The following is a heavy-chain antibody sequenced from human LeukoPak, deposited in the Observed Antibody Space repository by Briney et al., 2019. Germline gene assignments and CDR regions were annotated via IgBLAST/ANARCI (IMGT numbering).Heavy chain of an antibody. V-gene: IGHV4-59*11. D-gene: IGHD5-24*01. CDR2: IYYSGST. CDR3: ARGADWRWLQSLYYYYYMDV. Sequence: PSGTLSLTCTVSGGSISSHYWSWIRHPPGKGLEWIGYIYYSGSTNYNPSLKSRVTISVDTSKNQFSLKLSSVTAADTAVYYCARGADWRWLQSLYYYYYMDVWGKGTTVTVSS. J-gene: IGHJ6*03. CDR1: GGSISSHY.